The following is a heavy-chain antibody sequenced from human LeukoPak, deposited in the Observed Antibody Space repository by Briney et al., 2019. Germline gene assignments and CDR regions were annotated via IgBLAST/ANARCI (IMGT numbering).Heavy chain of an antibody. CDR1: GGSISSYY. D-gene: IGHD3-10*01. CDR2: IYYSGNT. V-gene: IGHV4-59*08. Sequence: SETLSLTCTVSGGSISSYYWGWIRQSPGKGLEWIGYIYYSGNTNYNPSLKSRVTMSLDTSKNQFSLKLYSVTAADTAVYYCARQGLGVSAGVANSWGQGTLVTVSS. CDR3: ARQGLGVSAGVANS. J-gene: IGHJ4*02.